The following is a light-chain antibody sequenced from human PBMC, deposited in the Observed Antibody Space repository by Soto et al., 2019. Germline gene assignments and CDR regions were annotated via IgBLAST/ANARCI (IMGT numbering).Light chain of an antibody. CDR2: DAS. Sequence: NVLTQSPVTLAVSPGESAVLSCRASQSVSTSLAWYQHKPGQAPRLFIYDASKRAPGSPARFTGSGSGTDFTLTISSLEPEDIAVYYCQVRDVWPSFGQGTKVEIK. V-gene: IGKV3-11*01. CDR1: QSVSTS. CDR3: QVRDVWPS. J-gene: IGKJ1*01.